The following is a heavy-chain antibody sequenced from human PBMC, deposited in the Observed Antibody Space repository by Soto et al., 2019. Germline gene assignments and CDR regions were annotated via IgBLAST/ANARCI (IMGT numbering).Heavy chain of an antibody. CDR3: AKGAPLLAAGTWWFDP. J-gene: IGHJ5*02. CDR2: ISYSGHTT. Sequence: GGSLRLSCAASGFTFTSYAMNWVRQAPGQGLEWVSTISYSGHTTYYADSVKGRFTISRDNSNNTLYLQMDSLRGENTAVYYCAKGAPLLAAGTWWFDPWGQGTLVTVSS. CDR1: GFTFTSYA. V-gene: IGHV3-23*01. D-gene: IGHD6-13*01.